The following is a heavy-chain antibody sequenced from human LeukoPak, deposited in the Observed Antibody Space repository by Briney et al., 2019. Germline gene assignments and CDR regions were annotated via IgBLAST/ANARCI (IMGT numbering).Heavy chain of an antibody. CDR2: IKQDGSEK. J-gene: IGHJ5*02. CDR3: ARHDAPNYDILTGYFFVFRGNWFDP. CDR1: GFTFSSYW. D-gene: IGHD3-9*01. V-gene: IGHV3-7*01. Sequence: GGSLRLSCAASGFTFSSYWMSWVRQAPGKGLEWVANIKQDGSEKYYVDSVKGRFTISRDNAKNSLYLQMNSLRAEDTAVYYCARHDAPNYDILTGYFFVFRGNWFDPRGQGTLVTVSS.